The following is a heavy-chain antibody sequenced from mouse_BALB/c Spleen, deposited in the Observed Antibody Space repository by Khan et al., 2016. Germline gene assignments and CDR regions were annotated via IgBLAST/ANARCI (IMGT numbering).Heavy chain of an antibody. J-gene: IGHJ2*01. CDR3: AYYGNFDY. V-gene: IGHV1-7*01. D-gene: IGHD2-1*01. CDR2: INPSTGYT. Sequence: QVQLKQSGAELAKPGASVKMSCKASGYTFTSYWMHWVKQRPGQGLEWIGYINPSTGYTEYNQKFKDKATLTADKSSNTAYMQLSSLTSEDSAVYYCAYYGNFDYWGQGTTLTVSS. CDR1: GYTFTSYW.